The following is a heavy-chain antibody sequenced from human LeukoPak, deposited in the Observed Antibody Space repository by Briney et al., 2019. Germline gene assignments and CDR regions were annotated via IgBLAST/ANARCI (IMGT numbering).Heavy chain of an antibody. Sequence: ASVKVSCKASGYTLTGYYMHWVPQAPGQGLEWVGWINRNSGGTNYAQKFQGRVTMTRDTSISTAYMELSRLRSDDTAVYYGARGLGYSSSTGDWGQGTLVTVSS. V-gene: IGHV1-2*02. D-gene: IGHD6-13*01. CDR3: ARGLGYSSSTGD. J-gene: IGHJ4*02. CDR1: GYTLTGYY. CDR2: INRNSGGT.